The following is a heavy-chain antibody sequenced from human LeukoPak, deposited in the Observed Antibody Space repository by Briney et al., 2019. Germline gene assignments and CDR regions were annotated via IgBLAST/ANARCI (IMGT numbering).Heavy chain of an antibody. J-gene: IGHJ4*02. D-gene: IGHD1-14*01. V-gene: IGHV4-39*07. Sequence: PSETLSLTCTVSGGSISSSSYYWGWIRQPPGKGLEWIGSIYYSGSTYYNPSLKSRVTISVDTSKNQFSLKLSSVTAADTAVYYCARDLGEPLDYWGQGTLVTVSS. CDR2: IYYSGST. CDR3: ARDLGEPLDY. CDR1: GGSISSSSYY.